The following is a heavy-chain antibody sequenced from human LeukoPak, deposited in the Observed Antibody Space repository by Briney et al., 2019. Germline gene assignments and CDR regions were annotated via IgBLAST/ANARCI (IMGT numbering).Heavy chain of an antibody. V-gene: IGHV1-18*01. J-gene: IGHJ6*02. CDR2: ISAYNGNT. Sequence: ASVKVSCKASGYTFTSYGISWVRQAPGQGLEWMGWISAYNGNTNYAQKLQGRVTMTTDTSTSTAYMELRSLRSDDTAVYYCASSSSYCGGDCSFVYYGMDVWGQGTTVTVSS. D-gene: IGHD2-21*02. CDR3: ASSSSYCGGDCSFVYYGMDV. CDR1: GYTFTSYG.